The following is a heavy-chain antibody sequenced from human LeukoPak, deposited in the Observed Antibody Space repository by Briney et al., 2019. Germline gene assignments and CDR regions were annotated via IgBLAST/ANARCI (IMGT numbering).Heavy chain of an antibody. CDR1: GYTFTSYG. CDR3: ARVPITMIVGVITPGAFDI. J-gene: IGHJ3*02. D-gene: IGHD3-22*01. CDR2: ISAYNGNT. V-gene: IGHV1-18*01. Sequence: ASVKVSCKASGYTFTSYGISWVRQAPGQGLEWMGWISAYNGNTNYAQKLQGRVTMTTDPSTSTAYMELRSLRSDDTAVYYCARVPITMIVGVITPGAFDIWGQGTMVTVSS.